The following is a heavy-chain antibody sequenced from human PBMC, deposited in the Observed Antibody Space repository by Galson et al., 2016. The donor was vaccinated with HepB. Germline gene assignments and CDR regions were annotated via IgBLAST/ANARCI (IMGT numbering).Heavy chain of an antibody. D-gene: IGHD1-26*01. CDR3: VQGSTAPAV. V-gene: IGHV3-23*01. CDR1: GFTFSNYG. J-gene: IGHJ6*04. CDR2: ISRSGDST. Sequence: SLRLSCAASGFTFSNYGMTWVRQAPGKWLEVVSSISRSGDSTDYADSVKGRFTISRDNSKNTLSLQMNSLTADDTAIYYCVQGSTAPAVWGKGTTVTVSS.